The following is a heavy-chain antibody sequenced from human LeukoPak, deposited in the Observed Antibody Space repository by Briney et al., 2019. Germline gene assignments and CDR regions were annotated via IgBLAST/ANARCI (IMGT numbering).Heavy chain of an antibody. V-gene: IGHV4-31*03. D-gene: IGHD3-22*01. CDR3: ARGDYYDSSGYYYSLSSWYYYGMDV. J-gene: IGHJ6*02. CDR2: IYYSGNA. Sequence: PSETLSLTCTVSGGSINSGGYYWSWIRQHPGKGLEWIGYIYYSGNAYYNPSLKSRVTISVDTSKNQFSLKLSSVTAADTAVYYCARGDYYDSSGYYYSLSSWYYYGMDVWGQGTTVTVSS. CDR1: GGSINSGGYY.